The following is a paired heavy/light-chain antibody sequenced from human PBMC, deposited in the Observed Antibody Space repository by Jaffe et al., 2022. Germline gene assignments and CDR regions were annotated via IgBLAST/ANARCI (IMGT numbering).Light chain of an antibody. CDR1: KLGDKY. J-gene: IGLJ1*01. CDR2: QDS. V-gene: IGLV3-1*01. CDR3: QAWDSSTAFYV. Sequence: SYELTQPPSVSVSPGQTASITCSGDKLGDKYACWYQQKPGQSPVLVIYQDSKRPSGIPERFSGSNSGNTATLTISGTQAMDEADYYCQAWDSSTAFYVFGTGTKVTVL.
Heavy chain of an antibody. CDR2: ISWNSGSI. CDR1: GFTFDDYA. CDR3: AKDTDLSIAARTGAFDY. Sequence: EVQLVESGGGLVQPGRSLRLSCAASGFTFDDYAMHWVRQAPGKGLEWVSGISWNSGSIGYADSVKGRFTISRDNAKNSLYLQMNSLRAEDTALYYCAKDTDLSIAARTGAFDYWGQGTLVTVSS. J-gene: IGHJ4*02. V-gene: IGHV3-9*01. D-gene: IGHD6-6*01.